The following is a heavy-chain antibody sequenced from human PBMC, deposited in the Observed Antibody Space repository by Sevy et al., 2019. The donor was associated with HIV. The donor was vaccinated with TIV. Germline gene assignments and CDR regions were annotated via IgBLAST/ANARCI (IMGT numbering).Heavy chain of an antibody. CDR3: ARVADYYDSSGYSKSNWYFDL. CDR2: IYSGGST. Sequence: GGSLRLSCAASGFTVSSNYMSWVRQAPGKGLEWVSVIYSGGSTYYADSVKGRFTISRDNSKNTMYLQMNSLRAEDTAVYYCARVADYYDSSGYSKSNWYFDLWGRGTLVTVSS. CDR1: GFTVSSNY. D-gene: IGHD3-22*01. V-gene: IGHV3-53*01. J-gene: IGHJ2*01.